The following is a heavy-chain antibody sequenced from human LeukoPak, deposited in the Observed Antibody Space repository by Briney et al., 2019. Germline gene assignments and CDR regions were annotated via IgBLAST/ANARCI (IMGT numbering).Heavy chain of an antibody. Sequence: GGSLRLSCAASGFTFSAYWMHWVRQVPGKGLVWVSRINNDGTATFFADSVKGRFTISRDNAKNTLYPQMDSLRAEDTAMYYCAREILEPGKTHEYWGQGTLVTVSS. CDR1: GFTFSAYW. CDR2: INNDGTAT. V-gene: IGHV3-74*01. D-gene: IGHD1-1*01. CDR3: AREILEPGKTHEY. J-gene: IGHJ4*02.